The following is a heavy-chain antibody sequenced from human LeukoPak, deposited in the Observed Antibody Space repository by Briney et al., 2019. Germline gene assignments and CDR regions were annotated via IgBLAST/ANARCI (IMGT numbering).Heavy chain of an antibody. J-gene: IGHJ6*02. D-gene: IGHD2-15*01. V-gene: IGHV3-30*03. CDR2: ISYDGRNK. Sequence: PGRSLRLSRAAVGFTFSTYGMHWVRQAPRKGLEWVAVISYDGRNKYNVDSVKGRFTISRDNSKNTLYLEMNSLRDEDTAVYYCARARCSGGSCTDYYGMDVWGQGTTVTVSS. CDR1: GFTFSTYG. CDR3: ARARCSGGSCTDYYGMDV.